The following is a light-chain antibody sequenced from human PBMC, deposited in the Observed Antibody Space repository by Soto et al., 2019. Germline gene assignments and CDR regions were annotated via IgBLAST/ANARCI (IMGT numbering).Light chain of an antibody. CDR2: GNS. CDR1: SSDIGAGYD. V-gene: IGLV1-40*01. CDR3: QPYDSSLGGSV. J-gene: IGLJ2*01. Sequence: QSVLTQPPSVSGAPGQRVTISCTGGSSDIGAGYDVHWYQQLPGTAPKLLIYGNSNRPSGVPDRFSGSKSGTSASLAITGLQVEDESDYYCQPYDSSLGGSVLGGGTKLPAL.